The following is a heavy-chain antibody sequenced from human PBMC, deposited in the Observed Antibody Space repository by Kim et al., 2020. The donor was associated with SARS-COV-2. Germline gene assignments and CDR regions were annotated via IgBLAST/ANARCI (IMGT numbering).Heavy chain of an antibody. J-gene: IGHJ3*01. CDR2: IYRVGTA. D-gene: IGHD1-26*01. Sequence: SETLSLTCSVSCGSIPRGNYYWTWIRQRPGQGLEWLGYIYRVGTAYYNPSLESRISISMDTATNHFSLKMSSVTAADTAVYFCARDLATSPDALAMGGQGTMGTVSS. CDR3: ARDLATSPDALAM. V-gene: IGHV4-31*03. CDR1: CGSIPRGNYY.